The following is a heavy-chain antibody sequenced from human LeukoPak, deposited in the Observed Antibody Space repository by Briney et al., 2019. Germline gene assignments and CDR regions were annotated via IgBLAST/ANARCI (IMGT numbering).Heavy chain of an antibody. CDR1: GFTFSDYY. V-gene: IGHV3-30*03. CDR3: AREAQPTYYYDSSGYSVGY. Sequence: PGGSLRLSCAASGFTFSDYYMSWIRQAPGKGLEWVAVISYDGSNKYYADSVKGRFTISRDNSKNTLYLQMNSLRAEDTAVYYCAREAQPTYYYDSSGYSVGYWGQGTLVTVSS. D-gene: IGHD3-22*01. J-gene: IGHJ4*02. CDR2: ISYDGSNK.